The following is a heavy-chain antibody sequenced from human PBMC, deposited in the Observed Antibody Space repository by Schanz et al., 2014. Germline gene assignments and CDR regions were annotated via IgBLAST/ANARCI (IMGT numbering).Heavy chain of an antibody. D-gene: IGHD5-12*01. J-gene: IGHJ5*02. V-gene: IGHV1-2*06. CDR3: ARGMSGYDCPDL. CDR2: INPGPGGT. Sequence: QVHLVQSGSEVKKPGASVKVSCKASRYPFTGHYIQWVRQAPGQGLEWMGRINPGPGGTTYAQSFRGRVTMTRDKAMSTAYMELGSLRSDDTAVYYCARGMSGYDCPDLWGQGTLVTVSS. CDR1: RYPFTGHY.